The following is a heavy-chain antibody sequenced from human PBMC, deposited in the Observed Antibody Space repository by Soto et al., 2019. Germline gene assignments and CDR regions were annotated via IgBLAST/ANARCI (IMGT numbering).Heavy chain of an antibody. J-gene: IGHJ4*02. CDR2: INAGNGNT. CDR1: GYTFTSYA. Sequence: ASVKVSCKASGYTFTSYAMHWVRQAPGQRLEWMGWINAGNGNTKYSQKFKGRVTITRDTSASTAYMELSSLRSEDTAVYYCARDFKMTTTDYWGQGTLVTVSS. V-gene: IGHV1-3*01. D-gene: IGHD4-4*01. CDR3: ARDFKMTTTDY.